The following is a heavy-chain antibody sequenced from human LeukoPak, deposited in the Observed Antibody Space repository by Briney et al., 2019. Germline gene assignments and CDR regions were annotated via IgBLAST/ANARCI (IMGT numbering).Heavy chain of an antibody. CDR3: ARGYYDILTGYFFRDY. Sequence: SETLSLTCTVSGGSISSYYWSWIRQPPGKGLEWIGYIYYSGSTNYNPSLKSRVTISVDTSKNQFSLKLSSVTAADTAVYYCARGYYDILTGYFFRDYWGQGTLVTVSS. V-gene: IGHV4-59*01. CDR1: GGSISSYY. D-gene: IGHD3-9*01. J-gene: IGHJ4*02. CDR2: IYYSGST.